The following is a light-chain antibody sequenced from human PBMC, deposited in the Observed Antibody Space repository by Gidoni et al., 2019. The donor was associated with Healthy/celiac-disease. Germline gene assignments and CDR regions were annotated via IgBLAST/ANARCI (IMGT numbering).Light chain of an antibody. Sequence: SYELTQPPSVSVSPGQTARLTCSGDALPKQYAYWYQQKPGQAPVLVIYKDSERPSGIPERFSGSSSGTTVTLTISGVQAEDEADYHCQSADSSGTYAVFGGGTQLTVL. J-gene: IGLJ7*01. CDR1: ALPKQY. CDR3: QSADSSGTYAV. V-gene: IGLV3-25*03. CDR2: KDS.